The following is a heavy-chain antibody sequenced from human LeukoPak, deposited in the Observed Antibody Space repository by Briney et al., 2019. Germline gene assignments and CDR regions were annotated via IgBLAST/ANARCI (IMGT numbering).Heavy chain of an antibody. D-gene: IGHD4-17*01. J-gene: IGHJ4*02. Sequence: SETLSLTCAVYGGSFSGYYWSWIRQPPGKGLEWIGYIYYSGSTNYNPSLKSRVTISVDTSKNQFSLKLSSVTAADTAVYYCARDRYGDYAQWGQGTLVTVSS. CDR3: ARDRYGDYAQ. CDR2: IYYSGST. V-gene: IGHV4-59*01. CDR1: GGSFSGYY.